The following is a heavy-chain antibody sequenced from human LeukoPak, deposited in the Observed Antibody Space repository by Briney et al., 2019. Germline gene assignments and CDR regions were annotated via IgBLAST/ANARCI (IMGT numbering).Heavy chain of an antibody. V-gene: IGHV3-30*18. CDR2: ISYDGSNK. CDR1: GFTFSSYG. Sequence: GGSLRLSCAASGFTFSSYGMHWVRQAPGKGLEWVAVISYDGSNKYYADSVKGRFTISRDNSKNTLYLQMNSLRAEDTAVYYCAKMGVYGDYTAVYYYGMDVWGQGTTVTVSS. D-gene: IGHD4-17*01. J-gene: IGHJ6*02. CDR3: AKMGVYGDYTAVYYYGMDV.